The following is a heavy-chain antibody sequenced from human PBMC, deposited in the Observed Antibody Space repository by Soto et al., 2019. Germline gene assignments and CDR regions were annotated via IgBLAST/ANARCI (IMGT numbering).Heavy chain of an antibody. V-gene: IGHV4-34*12. CDR3: ARPHYDSNTFYYFFDY. Sequence: SETLSLTCAVYGGSFSGFFWSWIRQPPGKGLEWIGEIFHGGSTNYSPSLKSRVTISVDTSKNQFSLELSSVTAADTAVYYCARPHYDSNTFYYFFDYWGQGTLVTVSS. J-gene: IGHJ4*02. CDR1: GGSFSGFF. CDR2: IFHGGST. D-gene: IGHD3-22*01.